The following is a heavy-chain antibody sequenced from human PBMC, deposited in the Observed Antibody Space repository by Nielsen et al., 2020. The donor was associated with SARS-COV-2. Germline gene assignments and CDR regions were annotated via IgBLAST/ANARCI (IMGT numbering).Heavy chain of an antibody. Sequence: GSLKISCAASGFTFSSYAMHWVRQAPGKGLEWVAVISYDGSNKYYADSVKGRFTISRDNSKNTLYLQMNSLRAEDTAVYYCARDMVRGVITPLYYFDYWGQGTLVTVSS. CDR2: ISYDGSNK. CDR1: GFTFSSYA. V-gene: IGHV3-30-3*01. CDR3: ARDMVRGVITPLYYFDY. D-gene: IGHD3-10*01. J-gene: IGHJ4*02.